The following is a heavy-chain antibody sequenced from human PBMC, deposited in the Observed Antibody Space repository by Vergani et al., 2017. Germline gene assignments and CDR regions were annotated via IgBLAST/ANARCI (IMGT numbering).Heavy chain of an antibody. V-gene: IGHV3-64*01. CDR2: ISSNGGST. D-gene: IGHD4-17*01. CDR3: ARDGRGSTTGIHEYNWFDP. CDR1: GFTFSSYA. J-gene: IGHJ5*02. Sequence: EVQLVESGGGLVKPGGSLRLSCAASGFTFSSYAMHWVRQAPGKGLEYVSAISSNGGSTYYANSVKGRFTISRDNSKNTLYLQMGSLRAEDMAVYYCARDGRGSTTGIHEYNWFDPWGQGTLVTVSS.